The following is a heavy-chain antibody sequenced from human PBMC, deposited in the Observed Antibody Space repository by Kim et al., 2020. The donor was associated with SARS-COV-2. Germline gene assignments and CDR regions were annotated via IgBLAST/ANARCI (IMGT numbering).Heavy chain of an antibody. CDR1: GYTFTSYA. CDR3: ACIAVAGNRNYYYGMDV. Sequence: ASVKVSCKASGYTFTSYAMHWVRQAPGQRLEWMGWINAGNGNTKYSQKFQGRVTITRDTSASTAYMELSSLRSEDTAVYYCACIAVAGNRNYYYGMDVWGQGTTVTVSS. CDR2: INAGNGNT. V-gene: IGHV1-3*01. D-gene: IGHD6-19*01. J-gene: IGHJ6*02.